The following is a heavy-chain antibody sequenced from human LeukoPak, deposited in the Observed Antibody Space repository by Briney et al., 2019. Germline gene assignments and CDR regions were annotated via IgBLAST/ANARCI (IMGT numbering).Heavy chain of an antibody. Sequence: SETLSLTCTVSGGSISTNNYYWGWIRQPPGKGLEWIGSIYYSGNTYYNASLKSRVTISVDTSKNQFSLKLSSVTAADTAVYYCARGRANFDYWGQGTLVTVSS. V-gene: IGHV4-39*07. CDR2: IYYSGNT. CDR1: GGSISTNNYY. CDR3: ARGRANFDY. J-gene: IGHJ4*02.